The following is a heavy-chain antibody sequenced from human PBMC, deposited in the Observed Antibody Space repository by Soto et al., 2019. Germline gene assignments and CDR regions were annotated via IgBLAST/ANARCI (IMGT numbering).Heavy chain of an antibody. CDR3: ARGGWLPYYYYYYGMDV. J-gene: IGHJ6*02. Sequence: ASVKLSCKASGYTFTSYGISWVRQAPGQGLEWMGWISAYNGNTNYAQKLQGRVTMTTDTSTSTAYMELRSLRSDDTAVYYCARGGWLPYYYYYYGMDVWGQGTTVNVSS. CDR2: ISAYNGNT. D-gene: IGHD5-12*01. CDR1: GYTFTSYG. V-gene: IGHV1-18*01.